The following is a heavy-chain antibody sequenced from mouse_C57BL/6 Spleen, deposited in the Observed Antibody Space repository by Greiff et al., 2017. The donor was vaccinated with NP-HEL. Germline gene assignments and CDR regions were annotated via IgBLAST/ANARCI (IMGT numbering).Heavy chain of an antibody. J-gene: IGHJ1*03. D-gene: IGHD6-5*01. V-gene: IGHV10-1*01. Sequence: VQLKESGGGLVQPKGSLKLSCAASGFSFNTYAMNWVRQAPGKGLEWVARIRSKSNNYATYYADSVKDRFTISRDDSESMLYLQMNNLKTEDTAMYYCVRGYADFDVWGTGTTVTVSS. CDR3: VRGYADFDV. CDR1: GFSFNTYA. CDR2: IRSKSNNYAT.